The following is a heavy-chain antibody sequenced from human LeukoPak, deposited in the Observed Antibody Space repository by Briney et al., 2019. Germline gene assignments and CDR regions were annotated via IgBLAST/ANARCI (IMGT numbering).Heavy chain of an antibody. V-gene: IGHV4-59*08. CDR2: IYYSGST. D-gene: IGHD6-19*01. CDR3: ARHVGYSSGWSEAEFHIDY. CDR1: GGSISSYY. Sequence: SETLSLTCTVSGGSISSYYWSWIRQPPVKGLEWIGYIYYSGSTNYNPSLKSRVTISVDTSKNQFSLKLSSVTAADTAVYYCARHVGYSSGWSEAEFHIDYWGQGTLVTVSS. J-gene: IGHJ4*02.